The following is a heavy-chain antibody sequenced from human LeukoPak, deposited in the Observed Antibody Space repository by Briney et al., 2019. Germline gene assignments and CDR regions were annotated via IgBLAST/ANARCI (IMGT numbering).Heavy chain of an antibody. CDR2: IYTSGST. Sequence: SETLSLTCTVSGGSISSYYWSWIRQPAGKGLEWIGRIYTSGSTNYNPSLKSRVTMSVDTSKNQFSLKLSPVTAADTAVYYCARETNYDFWSGYRNWFDPWGQGTLVTVSS. J-gene: IGHJ5*02. V-gene: IGHV4-4*07. D-gene: IGHD3-3*01. CDR3: ARETNYDFWSGYRNWFDP. CDR1: GGSISSYY.